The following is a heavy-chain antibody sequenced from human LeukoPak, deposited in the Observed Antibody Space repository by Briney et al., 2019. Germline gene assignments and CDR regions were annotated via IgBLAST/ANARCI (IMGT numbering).Heavy chain of an antibody. CDR3: ARDERLWFGESEFDN. Sequence: GGSLRLSCAASGFRFSDYWMSWVRQTPGKGLEWVANIKQDGSETHYADSVMGRFTISRDNARNTLYPQMSSLRAEDTAVYYCARDERLWFGESEFDNWGQGNLVTVSS. V-gene: IGHV3-7*01. CDR2: IKQDGSET. CDR1: GFRFSDYW. J-gene: IGHJ5*02. D-gene: IGHD3-10*01.